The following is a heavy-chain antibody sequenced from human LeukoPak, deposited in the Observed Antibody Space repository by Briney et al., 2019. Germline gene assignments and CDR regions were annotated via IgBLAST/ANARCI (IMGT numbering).Heavy chain of an antibody. Sequence: GESLRLSCAASGFSFSSHSMNWVRQAPGKGLEWVSYIGPGSNDIHYSDSVRGRFTISRDNARNSLYLQMNSLRAEDTAIYYCARDHNWSFDYWGQGTLVTVSS. J-gene: IGHJ4*02. CDR1: GFSFSSHS. CDR3: ARDHNWSFDY. CDR2: IGPGSNDI. V-gene: IGHV3-48*01. D-gene: IGHD1-20*01.